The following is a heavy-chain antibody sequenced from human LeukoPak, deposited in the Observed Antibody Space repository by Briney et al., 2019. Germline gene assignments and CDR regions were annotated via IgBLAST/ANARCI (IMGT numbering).Heavy chain of an antibody. CDR1: GGSISIYY. V-gene: IGHV4-4*07. CDR2: IFTSGIT. D-gene: IGHD3-10*01. Sequence: SETLSLTCTVSGGSISIYYWNWIRQPAGKGLEWIGRIFTSGITNYDPSLKSRVTMSVDTSKNQFPLNLSSVTAADTAVYYCARESSGNYYNPLGYMDVWGKGTTVTVFS. J-gene: IGHJ6*03. CDR3: ARESSGNYYNPLGYMDV.